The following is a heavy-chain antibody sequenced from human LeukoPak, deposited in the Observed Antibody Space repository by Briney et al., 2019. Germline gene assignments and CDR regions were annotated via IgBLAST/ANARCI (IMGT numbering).Heavy chain of an antibody. D-gene: IGHD2-8*01. CDR1: GFTFSSYG. CDR2: ISDDGIAT. Sequence: GGSLRLSCAASGFTFSSYGMHWVRQAPGKGLEWVASISDDGIATFYLDSVKGRFTISKDNAKNSVYLQMNNLRADDTAVYYCAREREKTDIMVLFDYWGQGVLVTVSS. CDR3: AREREKTDIMVLFDY. J-gene: IGHJ4*02. V-gene: IGHV3-7*01.